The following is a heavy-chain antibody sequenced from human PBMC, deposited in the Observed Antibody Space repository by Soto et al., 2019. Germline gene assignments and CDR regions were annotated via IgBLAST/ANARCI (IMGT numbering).Heavy chain of an antibody. V-gene: IGHV4-34*01. J-gene: IGHJ5*02. CDR2: INHSGST. CDR1: GGSFSGYY. Sequence: SETLSLTCAVYGGSFSGYYWSWIRQPPGKGLEWIGEINHSGSTNYNPSLKSRVTISVDTSKNQFSLKLSSVTAADTAVYYCARGAFRAVVPAATINWFDPWGQGTLVTVSS. CDR3: ARGAFRAVVPAATINWFDP. D-gene: IGHD2-2*01.